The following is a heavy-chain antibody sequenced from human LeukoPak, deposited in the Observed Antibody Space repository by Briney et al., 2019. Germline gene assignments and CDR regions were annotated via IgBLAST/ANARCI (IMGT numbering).Heavy chain of an antibody. CDR3: ANSSSSRGVVNWFDP. CDR2: ISSSSI. J-gene: IGHJ5*02. CDR1: GVTFSSST. Sequence: PGGSLRLSCAASGVTFSSSTMNWVRQAPGKGLEWVSSISSSSIYYADSVKGRFSISRDNARNSLYLQMNSLRAEDTAVYYCANSSSSRGVVNWFDPWGQGTLVTVSS. D-gene: IGHD6-6*01. V-gene: IGHV3-21*01.